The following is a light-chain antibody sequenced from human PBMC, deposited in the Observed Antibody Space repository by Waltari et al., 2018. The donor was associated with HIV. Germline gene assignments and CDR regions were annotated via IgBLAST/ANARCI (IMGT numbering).Light chain of an antibody. CDR2: LNSDGSH. J-gene: IGLJ3*02. Sequence: QLVLTQSPSASASLGASVKLTCTLSSGHSSYAIAWHQQQPEKGPRYLMKLNSDGSHSKGDGIPDRFSGSSSGAERYLTISSLQSEDEADYYCQTWGTALVFG. CDR3: QTWGTALV. CDR1: SGHSSYA. V-gene: IGLV4-69*01.